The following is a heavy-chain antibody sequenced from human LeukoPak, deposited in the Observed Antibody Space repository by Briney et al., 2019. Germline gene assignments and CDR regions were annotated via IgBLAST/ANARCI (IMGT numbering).Heavy chain of an antibody. CDR1: GYTFTGYY. CDR3: ARAYTLYDILTGFLNYYFDY. D-gene: IGHD3-9*01. V-gene: IGHV1-2*02. CDR2: INPNSGGT. J-gene: IGHJ4*02. Sequence: ASVKVSCKASGYTFTGYYMHWVRQAPGQGLEWMGWINPNSGGTNYAQKLQGRVTMTRDTSISTAYMELSRLRSDDTAVYYCARAYTLYDILTGFLNYYFDYWGQGTLVTVSS.